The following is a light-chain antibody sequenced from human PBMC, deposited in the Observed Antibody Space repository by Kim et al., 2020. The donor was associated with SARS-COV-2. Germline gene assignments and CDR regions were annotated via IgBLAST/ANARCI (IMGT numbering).Light chain of an antibody. Sequence: SPRYRTTLSSMASQRIPSNFLACYQHKPGQPPRLLIYAPSSRDRGVPDSFSGSGSGTDFTLPINRLEPEDFAVYYCQRYGGSPPHTFGQGTKLEI. CDR3: QRYGGSPPHT. CDR2: APS. CDR1: QRIPSNF. J-gene: IGKJ2*01. V-gene: IGKV3-20*01.